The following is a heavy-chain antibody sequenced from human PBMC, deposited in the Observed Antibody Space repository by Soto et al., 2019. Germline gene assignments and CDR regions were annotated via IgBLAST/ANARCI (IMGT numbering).Heavy chain of an antibody. Sequence: QVHLEESGGGLVKPGGSLRPSCTAPGFIFSEYYMSWIRQAPGKGLEWVSDISNSGRITHHADSVEGRFTISRDNAKDSLYLQMNSLRPEDSAIYYCARDHGGGGLTLEYWGQGTLVTVSS. CDR2: ISNSGRIT. CDR1: GFIFSEYY. CDR3: ARDHGGGGLTLEY. V-gene: IGHV3-11*01. J-gene: IGHJ4*02. D-gene: IGHD3-16*01.